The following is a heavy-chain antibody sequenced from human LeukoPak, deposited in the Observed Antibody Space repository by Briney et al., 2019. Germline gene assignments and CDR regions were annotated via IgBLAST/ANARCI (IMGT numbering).Heavy chain of an antibody. Sequence: GLSLRLSCVASGFTFGSYCMIWVREARGKGLEGGANIQPDGSQGLYIDSVKGRFIISRDNAKKLLYLQMNSLRAEDTAVYYCEGYSSSWPIDYWGQGTLVTVSS. CDR1: GFTFGSYC. CDR2: IQPDGSQG. V-gene: IGHV3-7*01. D-gene: IGHD6-13*01. CDR3: EGYSSSWPIDY. J-gene: IGHJ4*02.